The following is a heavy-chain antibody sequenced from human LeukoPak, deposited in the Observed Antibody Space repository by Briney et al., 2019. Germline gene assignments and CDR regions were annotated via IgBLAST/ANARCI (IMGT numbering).Heavy chain of an antibody. Sequence: PSETLSLTCTVSGGSISSSSDYWGWIRQPPGKGLEYIGSFYYSGSTYYNPSLKSRVTISVDTSKNQFSLKVRSVTAADTAGYYCARGYCTNAVCSLGPTQAWGQGTLVTVSS. V-gene: IGHV4-39*07. CDR1: GGSISSSSDY. D-gene: IGHD2-8*01. J-gene: IGHJ4*02. CDR3: ARGYCTNAVCSLGPTQA. CDR2: FYYSGST.